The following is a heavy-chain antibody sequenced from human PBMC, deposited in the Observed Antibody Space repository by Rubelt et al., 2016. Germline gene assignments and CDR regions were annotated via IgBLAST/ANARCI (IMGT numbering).Heavy chain of an antibody. CDR2: IDSGAVNT. D-gene: IGHD2-21*01. CDR1: GFTFSNYA. Sequence: GGSLRLSCAASGFTFSNYAMTWVRQAPGKGLEWVSAIDSGAVNTYYADSVKGRFTISRDNSKNTLYLQMNSLRPEDTAVYYCVQSEFGIMVVPALYYWGRGTLVTVSS. V-gene: IGHV3-23*01. CDR3: VQSEFGIMVVPALYY. J-gene: IGHJ4*02.